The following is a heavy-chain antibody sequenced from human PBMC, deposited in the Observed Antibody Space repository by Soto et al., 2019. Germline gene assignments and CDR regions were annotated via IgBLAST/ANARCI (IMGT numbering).Heavy chain of an antibody. CDR3: AKDYFETKGPYFFDY. CDR2: IRNSGGFT. CDR1: GFTFNNYA. D-gene: IGHD1-26*01. V-gene: IGHV3-23*01. Sequence: VQLLESGGGLVQPGGSLRLSCAASGFTFNNYAMNWVRQAPGKGLEWVSAIRNSGGFTYYADAVKGRFTISRDNSKNKLSLHMNSLRAEDTALYYCAKDYFETKGPYFFDYWGQGTLVTVSS. J-gene: IGHJ4*02.